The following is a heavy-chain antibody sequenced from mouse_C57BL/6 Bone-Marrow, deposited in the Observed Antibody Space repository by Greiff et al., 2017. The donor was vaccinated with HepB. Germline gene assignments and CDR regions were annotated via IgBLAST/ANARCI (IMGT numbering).Heavy chain of an antibody. D-gene: IGHD2-12*01. J-gene: IGHJ1*03. CDR1: GFNIKDDY. CDR2: IDPENGDT. CDR3: TPSQLGWYFDV. V-gene: IGHV14-4*01. Sequence: EVQLQQSGAELVRPGASVKLSCTASGFNIKDDYMHWVKQRPEQGLEWIGWIDPENGDTEYASKFQGKATITADTSSNTAYLQLSSLTSEDTAVYYCTPSQLGWYFDVWGTGTTVTVSS.